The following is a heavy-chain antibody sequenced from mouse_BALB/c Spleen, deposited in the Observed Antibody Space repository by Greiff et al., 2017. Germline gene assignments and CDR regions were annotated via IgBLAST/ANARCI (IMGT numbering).Heavy chain of an antibody. V-gene: IGHV6-6*02. CDR1: GFTFSNYW. CDR3: TRTARATSAMDY. J-gene: IGHJ4*01. CDR2: IRLKSNNYAT. D-gene: IGHD3-1*01. Sequence: ESGGGLVQPGGSMKLSCVASGFTFSNYWMNWVRQSPEKGLEWVAEIRLKSNNYATHYAESVKGRFTISRDDSKSSVYLQMNNLRAEDTGIYYCTRTARATSAMDYWGQGTSVTVSS.